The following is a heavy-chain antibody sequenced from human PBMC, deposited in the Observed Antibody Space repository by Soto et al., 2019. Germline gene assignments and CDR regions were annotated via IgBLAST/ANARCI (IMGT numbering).Heavy chain of an antibody. CDR1: GYTLTELS. V-gene: IGHV1-24*01. CDR3: ATDVLGSSGYPPTGAFDI. D-gene: IGHD3-22*01. Sequence: ASVKVSCKVSGYTLTELSMHWVRQAPGKGLEWMGGFDPEDGETIYAQKFQGRVTMTEDTSTDTAYMELSSLRSEDTAVYYCATDVLGSSGYPPTGAFDIWGQGTMVTVSS. CDR2: FDPEDGET. J-gene: IGHJ3*02.